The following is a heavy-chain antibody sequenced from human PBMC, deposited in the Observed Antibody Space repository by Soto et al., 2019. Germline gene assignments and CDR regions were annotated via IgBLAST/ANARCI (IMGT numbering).Heavy chain of an antibody. CDR1: GGSFSGYY. CDR2: INHSGST. J-gene: IGHJ4*02. V-gene: IGHV4-34*01. D-gene: IGHD6-13*01. Sequence: PSETLSLTCGVYGGSFSGYYWSWIRQPPGKGLEWIGEINHSGSTNYNPSLKSRVTISVDTSKNQFSLKLSSVTAADTAVYYCASDIAAAGSGKHDYWGQGTLVTVSS. CDR3: ASDIAAAGSGKHDY.